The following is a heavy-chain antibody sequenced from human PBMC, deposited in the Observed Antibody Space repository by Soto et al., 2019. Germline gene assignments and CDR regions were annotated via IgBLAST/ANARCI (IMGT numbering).Heavy chain of an antibody. CDR2: IKQDGSEK. J-gene: IGHJ4*02. CDR1: GFTFSSYA. V-gene: IGHV3-7*02. Sequence: PGGSLRLSCAASGFTFSSYAMHWVRQAPGKGLEWVANIKQDGSEKYYVDSVKGRFTISRDNAKNTLYLQMNSLRTEDTAVYYCERGHIVVVVAAKVFDYWGQGT. D-gene: IGHD2-15*01. CDR3: ERGHIVVVVAAKVFDY.